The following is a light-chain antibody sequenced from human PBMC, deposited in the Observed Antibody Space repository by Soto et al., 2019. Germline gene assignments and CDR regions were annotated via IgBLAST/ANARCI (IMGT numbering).Light chain of an antibody. CDR2: AAS. J-gene: IGKJ1*01. V-gene: IGKV3-15*01. CDR1: ESVSSN. CDR3: QQYWHWPRT. Sequence: EIVITQSPATLSFXPXEXXTXXXRASESVSSNLAWFQQKPGQAPRLLIFAASTRATGIPARFSGSGSGTDFTLTITSLQSEDFAVYYCQQYWHWPRTFGQGTKVDNK.